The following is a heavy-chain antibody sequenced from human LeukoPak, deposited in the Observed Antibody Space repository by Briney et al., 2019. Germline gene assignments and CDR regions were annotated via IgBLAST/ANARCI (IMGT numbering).Heavy chain of an antibody. D-gene: IGHD3-3*01. J-gene: IGHJ4*02. CDR1: GFTFTSYG. V-gene: IGHV3-30*02. CDR3: AQGQAIFGVVRGFDY. Sequence: GGSLRLSCAASGFTFTSYGMYWVRQAPGKGLEWLAFIRYDGSNKYYADSVKGRFTISRDNSKNTPYLQMNSLRAEDTAVYYCAQGQAIFGVVRGFDYWGQGTLVTVSS. CDR2: IRYDGSNK.